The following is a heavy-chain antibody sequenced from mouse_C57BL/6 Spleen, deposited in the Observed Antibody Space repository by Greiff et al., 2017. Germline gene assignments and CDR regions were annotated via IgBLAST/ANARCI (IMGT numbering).Heavy chain of an antibody. Sequence: VKLQQPGAELVRPGSSVKLSCKASGYTFTSYWMHWVKQRPIQGLEWIGNIDPSDSETHYNQKFKDKATLTVDKSSSTAYMQLSSLTSEDSAVYYCARGDYGYDGFDYWGQGTTLTVSS. V-gene: IGHV1-52*01. CDR3: ARGDYGYDGFDY. CDR2: IDPSDSET. J-gene: IGHJ2*01. D-gene: IGHD2-2*01. CDR1: GYTFTSYW.